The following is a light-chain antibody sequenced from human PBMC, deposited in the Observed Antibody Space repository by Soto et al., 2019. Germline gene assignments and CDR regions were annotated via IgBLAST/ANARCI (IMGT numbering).Light chain of an antibody. CDR1: QSVSSSY. Sequence: EIVLTQSPGTLSLSPGERATLSCRASQSVSSSYLAWYQQKPGQAPRPLIYGASSRATGIPDRFSGSGSGTDFTLTSSTLEPEDFAVYYCQQYGSSTYTFGQGTKLEIK. V-gene: IGKV3-20*01. CDR2: GAS. CDR3: QQYGSSTYT. J-gene: IGKJ2*01.